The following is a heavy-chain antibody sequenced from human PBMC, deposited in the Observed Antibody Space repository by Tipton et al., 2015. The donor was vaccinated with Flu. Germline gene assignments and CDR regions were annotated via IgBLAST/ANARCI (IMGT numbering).Heavy chain of an antibody. V-gene: IGHV4-59*01. CDR3: ARLPLPLSYFDY. CDR2: IYYSGAT. Sequence: LRLSCTVSGASISSSYWTWIRQPPGKGLEWIGYIYYSGATVYNPSLKSRVTISLDTSKSQFSLKLSSVTAADTAVYYCARLPLPLSYFDYWGQGTLVTVSS. CDR1: GASISSSY. J-gene: IGHJ4*02.